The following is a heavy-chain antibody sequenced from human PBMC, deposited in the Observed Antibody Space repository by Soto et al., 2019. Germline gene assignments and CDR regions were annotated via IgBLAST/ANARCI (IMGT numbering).Heavy chain of an antibody. CDR1: GFTFSSYW. D-gene: IGHD6-13*01. CDR3: ARDQKVAAGNYYYGMDV. J-gene: IGHJ6*02. Sequence: PGGSLRLSCAASGFTFSSYWMSWVRQAPGKGLEWVANIKQDGSEKYYVDSVKGRFTISRDNAKNSLYLQMNCLRAEDTAVYYCARDQKVAAGNYYYGMDVWGQGTTVTVSS. CDR2: IKQDGSEK. V-gene: IGHV3-7*01.